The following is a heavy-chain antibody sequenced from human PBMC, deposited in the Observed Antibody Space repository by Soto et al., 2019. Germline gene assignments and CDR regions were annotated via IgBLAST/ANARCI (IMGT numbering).Heavy chain of an antibody. CDR1: SGSFSGYY. CDR2: IYHSGTT. V-gene: IGHV4-34*01. CDR3: ARGMDGTYYYYWYFDL. Sequence: SETLSLTCAVYSGSFSGYYYSWIRQSPGKGLEWLGHIYHSGTTYYNPSLKNRVTISLDKSNNQFSLKLSSVTAADTAIYYCARGMDGTYYYYWYFDLWGPGTLVTVSS. J-gene: IGHJ2*01. D-gene: IGHD1-26*01.